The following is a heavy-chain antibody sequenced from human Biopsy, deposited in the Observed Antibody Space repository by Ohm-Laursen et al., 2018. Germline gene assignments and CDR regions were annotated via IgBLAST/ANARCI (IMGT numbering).Heavy chain of an antibody. J-gene: IGHJ3*01. CDR1: GCDSNNYY. Sequence: TLSFTCNVSGCDSNNYYWSWIRQPAGKGLGWIVRIYPGGSTNYDPSLKSRVTMSVDTSKKKLSLRLRSVTAADTAMYYCARVVLGPTNDAFDLWGQGTMVVVSS. CDR2: IYPGGST. CDR3: ARVVLGPTNDAFDL. D-gene: IGHD3-22*01. V-gene: IGHV4-4*07.